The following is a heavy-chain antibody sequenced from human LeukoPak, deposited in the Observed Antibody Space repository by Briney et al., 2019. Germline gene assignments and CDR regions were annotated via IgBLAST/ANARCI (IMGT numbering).Heavy chain of an antibody. CDR3: AKDIVVVVAASDY. CDR1: GFMFNAYA. Sequence: PGGSLRLSCVGSGFMFNAYAMSWVRQAPGKGLEWVSAISDSGGSTHYADSVKGRFTFSRDNFKKTLYLQMNSLRAEDTAVYYCAKDIVVVVAASDYWGQGTLVTVSS. V-gene: IGHV3-23*01. J-gene: IGHJ4*02. CDR2: ISDSGGST. D-gene: IGHD2-15*01.